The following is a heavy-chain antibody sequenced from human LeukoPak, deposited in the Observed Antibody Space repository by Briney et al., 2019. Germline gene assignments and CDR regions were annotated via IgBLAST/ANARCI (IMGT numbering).Heavy chain of an antibody. CDR3: AREDSSGFY. D-gene: IGHD3-22*01. Sequence: SVKVSCKASGGTFSSYAISWVRQAPGQGLEWMGGIIPIFGTANYAQKFQGRVTMTRNTSISTAYMELSSLRSEDTAVYYCAREDSSGFYWGQGTLVTVSS. CDR2: IIPIFGTA. CDR1: GGTFSSYA. J-gene: IGHJ4*02. V-gene: IGHV1-69*05.